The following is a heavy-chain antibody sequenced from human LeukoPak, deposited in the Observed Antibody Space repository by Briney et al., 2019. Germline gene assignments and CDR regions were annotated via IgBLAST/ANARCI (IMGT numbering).Heavy chain of an antibody. D-gene: IGHD3-9*01. Sequence: ASVSVSCKASGYTLTGDYMHWVRQAPGQGLEWMGWINPNSGGTNYAQKFQGRVTMTRDTSISTAYMELSRLRPDDTAVYYCARDLRYFDWSPLDYWGQGTLVTVSS. CDR3: ARDLRYFDWSPLDY. V-gene: IGHV1-2*02. CDR2: INPNSGGT. J-gene: IGHJ4*02. CDR1: GYTLTGDY.